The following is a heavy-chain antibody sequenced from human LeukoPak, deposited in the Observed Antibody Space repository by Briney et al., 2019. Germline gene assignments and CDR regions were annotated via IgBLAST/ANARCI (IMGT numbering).Heavy chain of an antibody. D-gene: IGHD3-22*01. V-gene: IGHV2-5*02. CDR3: ARLPDYYDKIARDY. CDR2: IYWDDDK. Sequence: ESGPTLVKPTQTLTLTCTFSGFSLTTSGVGVGWIRQPPGKALEWLAVIYWDDDKRYNSSLESRLTITKDTSKNQVVLTMTHMDPVDTATYYRARLPDYYDKIARDYWGQGTLVTVSS. J-gene: IGHJ4*02. CDR1: GFSLTTSGVG.